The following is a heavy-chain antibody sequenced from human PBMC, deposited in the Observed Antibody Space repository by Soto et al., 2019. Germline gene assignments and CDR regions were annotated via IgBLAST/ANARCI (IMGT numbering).Heavy chain of an antibody. CDR1: GYTFTSYA. V-gene: IGHV1-3*01. J-gene: IGHJ3*02. D-gene: IGHD3-10*01. CDR2: INAGNGNT. CDR3: ARAYVLLWFGDLDAFDI. Sequence: QVQLVQSGAEVKKPGASVKVSCKASGYTFTSYAMHWVRQAPGQRLEWMGWINAGNGNTKYSQKFQGRVTITRDTSASTAYMELSSLRSEDTAVYYCARAYVLLWFGDLDAFDIWGQGTMVTVSS.